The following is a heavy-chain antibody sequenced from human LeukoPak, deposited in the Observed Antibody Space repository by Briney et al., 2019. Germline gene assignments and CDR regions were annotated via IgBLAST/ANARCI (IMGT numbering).Heavy chain of an antibody. CDR1: GGSISSGGYY. J-gene: IGHJ1*01. CDR2: IYYSGST. V-gene: IGHV4-31*03. CDR3: ARGSYYYDSSGYQLEYFQH. Sequence: SQTLSLTCTVSGGSISSGGYYWSWIRQHPGKGLEWIGYIYYSGSTYYNPSLKSRVTISVDTSKNQFSLKLSAVTAADTAVYYCARGSYYYDSSGYQLEYFQHWGQGTLVIVSS. D-gene: IGHD3-22*01.